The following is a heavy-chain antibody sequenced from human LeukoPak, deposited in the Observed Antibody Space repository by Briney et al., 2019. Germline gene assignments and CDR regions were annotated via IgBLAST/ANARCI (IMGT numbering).Heavy chain of an antibody. CDR2: INTDGSSA. D-gene: IGHD3-10*01. V-gene: IGHV3-74*01. CDR3: ATDLGLTMIRGVIVH. J-gene: IGHJ4*02. CDR1: GFTFSSYG. Sequence: GGSLRLSCAASGFTFSSYGMHWVRQAPGKGLVWVSRINTDGSSAYYADSVKGRYTISRDNTKNTLYLQMDSLRAEDTAVYYCATDLGLTMIRGVIVHWGQGALVTVSS.